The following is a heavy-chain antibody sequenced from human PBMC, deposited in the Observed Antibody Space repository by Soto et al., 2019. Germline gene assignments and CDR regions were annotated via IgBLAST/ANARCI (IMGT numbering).Heavy chain of an antibody. CDR1: GFTFSDYG. Sequence: EVQLLESGGGLVQPGGSLRLSCAASGFTFSDYGMSWVRQAPGKGLEWVSVVSGSGGSTVYADSVKGRFTISRDNSKSTLYLEMNSLRVEDTAVYYCATKATYGHSSGYWGQGTLVTVSS. CDR3: ATKATYGHSSGY. CDR2: VSGSGGST. J-gene: IGHJ4*02. D-gene: IGHD3-10*01. V-gene: IGHV3-23*01.